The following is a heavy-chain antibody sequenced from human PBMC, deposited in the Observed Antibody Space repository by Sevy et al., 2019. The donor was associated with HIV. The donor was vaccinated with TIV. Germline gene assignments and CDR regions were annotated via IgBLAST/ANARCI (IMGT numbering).Heavy chain of an antibody. CDR3: ARDGRGYDILTGYYISARFADY. Sequence: GGSLRLSCAASGFTFSSYAMHWVRQAPGKGLEWVAVISYDGSNKYYADSVKGRFTISRDNSKNTLYLQMNSLRAEDTAVHYCARDGRGYDILTGYYISARFADYWGQGTLVTVSS. J-gene: IGHJ4*02. CDR1: GFTFSSYA. CDR2: ISYDGSNK. V-gene: IGHV3-30-3*01. D-gene: IGHD3-9*01.